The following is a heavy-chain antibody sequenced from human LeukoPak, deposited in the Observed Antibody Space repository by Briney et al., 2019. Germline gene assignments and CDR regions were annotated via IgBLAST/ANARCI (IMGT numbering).Heavy chain of an antibody. CDR3: ARLRMITFGGVIVPPSDAFDI. V-gene: IGHV4-34*01. D-gene: IGHD3-16*01. CDR1: GGSFSGHY. J-gene: IGHJ3*02. Sequence: SETLSLTCAVYGGSFSGHYWSWIRQPPGKGLEWIGEINHSGSTNYNPSLKSRVTISVDTSKNQFSLKLSSVTAADTAVYYCARLRMITFGGVIVPPSDAFDIWGQGTMVTVSS. CDR2: INHSGST.